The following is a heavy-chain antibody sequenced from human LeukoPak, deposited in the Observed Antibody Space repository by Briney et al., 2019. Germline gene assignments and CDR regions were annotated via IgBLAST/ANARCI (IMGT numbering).Heavy chain of an antibody. V-gene: IGHV4-39*01. CDR1: GGYISTSNYY. CDR3: ASVMSGGYAPDY. CDR2: IYYSGST. J-gene: IGHJ4*02. Sequence: SETLSLTCSVSGGYISTSNYYWGWIRQPPGKGLEWIGSIYYSGSTYYNPSLKSRVTISVDTSKNQFSLKLSSVTAADTAVYYCASVMSGGYAPDYWGQGTLVTVSS. D-gene: IGHD5-12*01.